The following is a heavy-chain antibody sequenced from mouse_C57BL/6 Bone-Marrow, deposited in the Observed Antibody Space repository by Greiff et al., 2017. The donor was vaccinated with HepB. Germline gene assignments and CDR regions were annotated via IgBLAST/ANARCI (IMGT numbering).Heavy chain of an antibody. V-gene: IGHV5-16*01. Sequence: EVMLVESEGGLVQPGSSMKLSCTASGFTFSDYYMAWVRQVPEKGLEWVANINYDGSSTYYLDSLKSRFIISRDNAKNILYLQMSSLKSEDTATYYCAIIYYGNYYFDYWGQGTTLTVSS. CDR3: AIIYYGNYYFDY. J-gene: IGHJ2*01. D-gene: IGHD2-1*01. CDR1: GFTFSDYY. CDR2: INYDGSST.